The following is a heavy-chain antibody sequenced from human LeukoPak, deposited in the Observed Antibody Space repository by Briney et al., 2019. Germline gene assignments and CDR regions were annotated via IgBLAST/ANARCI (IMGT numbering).Heavy chain of an antibody. J-gene: IGHJ5*02. CDR3: ARLAAPPS. CDR2: INPNGGNT. V-gene: IGHV1-2*02. D-gene: IGHD6-13*01. CDR1: GYTFTIYY. Sequence: ASVKISCKASGYTFTIYYLHWVRQAPGQGLEWMGWINPNGGNTNYAQKFQGRVTMTRDTSISTAYMELSSLRSDDTAVYYCARLAAPPSWGQGTLVTVSS.